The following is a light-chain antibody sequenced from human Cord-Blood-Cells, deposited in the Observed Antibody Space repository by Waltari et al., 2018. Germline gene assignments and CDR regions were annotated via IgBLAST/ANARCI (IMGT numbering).Light chain of an antibody. CDR2: VAS. Sequence: IVMTQSPATLSVSPGARATRSCRARQSVGSNLAWYQRKPGQDPRLLICVASTRATGIPARFSGSGSGTECTRTISSLQSGDFAVYYCQQYNNWITFGQGTRLEIK. CDR1: QSVGSN. CDR3: QQYNNWIT. V-gene: IGKV3-15*01. J-gene: IGKJ5*01.